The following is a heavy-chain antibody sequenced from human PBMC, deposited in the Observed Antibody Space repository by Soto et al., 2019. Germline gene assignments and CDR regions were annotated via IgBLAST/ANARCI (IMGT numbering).Heavy chain of an antibody. Sequence: EMQLLESGGDLVQPGGSLRLSCAASGFTFSNYAMTWVRQAPGKRLEYISAISGSGVTTYSADSMKGRFTISTDKSKNSMYVHLDRMRVEDAAVDYCEKERDGVGMVDAFEFWGQGTMVTVSS. CDR3: EKERDGVGMVDAFEF. J-gene: IGHJ3*01. D-gene: IGHD3-3*01. CDR1: GFTFSNYA. V-gene: IGHV3-23*01. CDR2: ISGSGVTT.